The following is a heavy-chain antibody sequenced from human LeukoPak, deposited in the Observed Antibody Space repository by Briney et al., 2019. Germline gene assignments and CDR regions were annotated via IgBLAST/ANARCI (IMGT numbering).Heavy chain of an antibody. Sequence: SETLSLTCTVSGGSISSSSYYWGWIRQPPGKGLEWIGNIYKSGSTYYNPSLKSRVTISVDTSKNQFSLKLSSVTAADTAVYYCARVGSGSYYGWFDPWGQGTLVTVSS. D-gene: IGHD1-26*01. J-gene: IGHJ5*02. CDR2: IYKSGST. CDR3: ARVGSGSYYGWFDP. V-gene: IGHV4-39*07. CDR1: GGSISSSSYY.